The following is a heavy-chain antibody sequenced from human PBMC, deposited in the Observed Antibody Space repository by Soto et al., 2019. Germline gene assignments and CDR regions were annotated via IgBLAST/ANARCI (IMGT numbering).Heavy chain of an antibody. CDR3: ARNESSNIYGMDV. V-gene: IGHV3-21*01. D-gene: IGHD6-6*01. CDR2: ISSSSFSI. Sequence: EVHLVESGGGLVKPGGSLRLSCAASGFTFSSYSMNWVRQAPGKGLEWVSSISSSSFSINYADSVKGRFSISRDNAQNSLHLQMNNLRAEDTAVYDCARNESSNIYGMDVWGQGTTVTVSS. CDR1: GFTFSSYS. J-gene: IGHJ6*02.